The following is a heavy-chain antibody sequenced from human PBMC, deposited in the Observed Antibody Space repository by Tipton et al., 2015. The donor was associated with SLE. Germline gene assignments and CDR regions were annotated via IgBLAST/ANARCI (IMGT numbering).Heavy chain of an antibody. D-gene: IGHD6-19*01. J-gene: IGHJ1*01. Sequence: QVQLVQSGAEVKKPGASVKVSCKASGYTFISYAFSWVRQAPGQGPEWMGWISTINGKTNYAEKFQGRVTITADTSTSTVYLELSCLRSDDTALYYCARVSSIAETGVDRLFQLWGQVTLVSVSS. CDR1: GYTFISYA. V-gene: IGHV1-18*01. CDR3: ARVSSIAETGVDRLFQL. CDR2: ISTINGKT.